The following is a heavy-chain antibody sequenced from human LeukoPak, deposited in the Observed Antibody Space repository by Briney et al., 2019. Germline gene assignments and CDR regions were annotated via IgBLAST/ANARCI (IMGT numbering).Heavy chain of an antibody. Sequence: GASVKVSCKASGFMFAGYYIHWVRQAPGQGLEWMGWINSNSGGTNYAQKFQGRVTMTRDTSISTAYMELSSLRSDDTAVYYCARDLGDLTGIYYWGQGTLVTVSS. CDR1: GFMFAGYY. V-gene: IGHV1-2*02. J-gene: IGHJ4*02. D-gene: IGHD3-16*01. CDR3: ARDLGDLTGIYY. CDR2: INSNSGGT.